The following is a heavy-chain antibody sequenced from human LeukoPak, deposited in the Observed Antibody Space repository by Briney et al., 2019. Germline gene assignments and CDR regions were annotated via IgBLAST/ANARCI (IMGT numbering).Heavy chain of an antibody. D-gene: IGHD3-3*01. CDR3: ARDLIPEYYDFWSGYGSFDY. V-gene: IGHV4-39*07. CDR1: GGSISSSSYY. J-gene: IGHJ4*02. CDR2: IYYSGST. Sequence: SETLSLTCTVSGGSISSSSYYWGWIRQPPGKGLEWIGSIYYSGSTYYNPSLKSRVTISVDTSKNQFSLKLSSVTAADTAVYYCARDLIPEYYDFWSGYGSFDYWGQGTLVTVSS.